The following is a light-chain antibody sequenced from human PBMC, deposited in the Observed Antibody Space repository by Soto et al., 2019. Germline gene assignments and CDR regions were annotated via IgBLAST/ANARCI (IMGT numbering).Light chain of an antibody. CDR2: DDS. V-gene: IGLV3-21*02. CDR3: QVWDSRDDHRV. J-gene: IGLJ2*01. CDR1: RIGSKS. Sequence: SYELTQPPSVSVAPGQTARITCGGNRIGSKSVPWFQQKPGQAPVLVVHDDSDRPSGIPERFSGSNSGGTATLTISRVEAGDEADYYCQVWDSRDDHRVFGGGTKLTVL.